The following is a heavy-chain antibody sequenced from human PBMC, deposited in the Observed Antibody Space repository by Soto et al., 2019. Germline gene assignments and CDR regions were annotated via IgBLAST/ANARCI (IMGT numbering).Heavy chain of an antibody. J-gene: IGHJ4*02. CDR3: XXXXXXXXXGYFDY. CDR2: IYHSGST. V-gene: IGHV4-30-2*01. CDR1: XXXXXXXXXX. Sequence: QLQLQESGSGLVKPSQTLSLTCAVSXXXXXXXXXXXXWIXXXXXXXXEWIGYIYHSGSTYYNPSLKSRVTXXXXXXXXXXXXXXXXXXXXXXXXXXXXXXXXXXXXGYFDYWGQGTLVTVSS.